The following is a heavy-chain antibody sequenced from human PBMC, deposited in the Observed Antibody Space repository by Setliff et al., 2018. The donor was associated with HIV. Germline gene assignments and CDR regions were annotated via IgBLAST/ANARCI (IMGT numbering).Heavy chain of an antibody. V-gene: IGHV4-4*02. J-gene: IGHJ5*02. Sequence: SETLSLTCSVSGDSITSTTWWTWVRQPPGKGLEWIGRIYTSGSTNYNPSLKSRVTISVDTSKNQFSLKLASVTAADTAVYYCATVRVDHNWFDPWGQGTLVTVS. CDR3: ATVRVDHNWFDP. CDR1: GDSITSTTW. CDR2: IYTSGST.